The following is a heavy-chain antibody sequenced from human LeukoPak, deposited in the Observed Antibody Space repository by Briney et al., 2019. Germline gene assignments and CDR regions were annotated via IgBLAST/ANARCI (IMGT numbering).Heavy chain of an antibody. CDR2: INPGGSNR. CDR1: GITFSNYE. CDR3: AREVPYSTVTRNAFDI. Sequence: PGGSLRLSCAASGITFSNYEMNWVRQAPGKGLEWVSYINPGGSNRFYAGSVRGRFAIYRDDAKKSVYLQMNSLRAEDTAVYYCAREVPYSTVTRNAFDIWGQGTMVTVSS. V-gene: IGHV3-48*03. D-gene: IGHD4-17*01. J-gene: IGHJ3*02.